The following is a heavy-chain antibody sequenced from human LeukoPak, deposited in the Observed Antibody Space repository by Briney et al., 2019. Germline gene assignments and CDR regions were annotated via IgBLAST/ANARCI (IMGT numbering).Heavy chain of an antibody. CDR1: GYTFTSYD. V-gene: IGHV1-69*04. D-gene: IGHD5-12*01. CDR3: ARDKDVDIVATTYFDY. CDR2: IIPILGIA. J-gene: IGHJ4*02. Sequence: SVKVSCKASGYTFTSYDINWVRQAPGQGLEWMGRIIPILGIANYAQKFQGRVTITADKSTSTAYMELSSLRSEDTAVYYCARDKDVDIVATTYFDYWGQGTLVTVSS.